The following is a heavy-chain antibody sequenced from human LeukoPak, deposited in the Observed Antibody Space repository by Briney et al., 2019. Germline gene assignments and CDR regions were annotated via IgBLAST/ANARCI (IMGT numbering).Heavy chain of an antibody. J-gene: IGHJ6*03. CDR3: SLVLRFLEWLFRGYYYMDV. CDR1: GGTFSSYA. D-gene: IGHD3-3*01. Sequence: SVTVSCKPSGGTFSSYAISWVRQAPGQGLEWVGGIIPIFGTANYAQELQGRVTITTDESTSTAYMELSSLRSEDTAVYYCSLVLRFLEWLFRGYYYMDVWGKGTTVTVSS. V-gene: IGHV1-69*05. CDR2: IIPIFGTA.